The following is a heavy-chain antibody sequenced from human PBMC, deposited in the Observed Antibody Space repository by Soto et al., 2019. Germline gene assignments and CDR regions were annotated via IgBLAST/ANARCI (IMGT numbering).Heavy chain of an antibody. J-gene: IGHJ4*02. CDR1: GGSITSYR. Sequence: QVQLQESGPGLVRPLETLSLTCKVSGGSITSYRWSWIRQSAGKGLEWIGRINTSGNTHYNPSLKSRVTVSIDTSQNQFFLTVTSVIAADSAVYYCARESGDNWDYEAYWGQGTPVTVSS. CDR2: INTSGNT. V-gene: IGHV4-4*07. CDR3: ARESGDNWDYEAY. D-gene: IGHD1-7*01.